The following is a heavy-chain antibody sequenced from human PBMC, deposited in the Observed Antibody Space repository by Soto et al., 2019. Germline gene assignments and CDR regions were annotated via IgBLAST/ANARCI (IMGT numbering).Heavy chain of an antibody. CDR3: ARTISTVTTRGHDAFDI. CDR1: GYTFTSYG. Sequence: ASVKVSCKASGYTFTSYGISWVRQAPGQGLEWMGWISGYNGNTNYAQKLQGRVTMTTDTSTSTAYMELRSLRSDDTAVYYCARTISTVTTRGHDAFDIWGQGTMVTVSS. V-gene: IGHV1-18*01. CDR2: ISGYNGNT. D-gene: IGHD4-17*01. J-gene: IGHJ3*02.